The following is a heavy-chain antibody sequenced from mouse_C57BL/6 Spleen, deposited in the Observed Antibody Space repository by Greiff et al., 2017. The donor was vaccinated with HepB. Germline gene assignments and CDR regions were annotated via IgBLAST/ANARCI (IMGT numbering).Heavy chain of an antibody. Sequence: VQVVESGPELVKPGASVKISCKASGYAFSSSWMNWVKQRPGKGLEWIGRIYPGDGDTNYNGKFKGKATLTADKSSSTAYMQLSSLTSEDSAVYFCAREAANWDPYWYFDVWGTGTTVTVSS. CDR3: AREAANWDPYWYFDV. J-gene: IGHJ1*03. CDR1: GYAFSSSW. D-gene: IGHD4-1*01. CDR2: IYPGDGDT. V-gene: IGHV1-82*01.